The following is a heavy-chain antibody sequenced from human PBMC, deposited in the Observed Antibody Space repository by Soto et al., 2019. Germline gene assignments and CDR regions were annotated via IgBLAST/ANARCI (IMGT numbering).Heavy chain of an antibody. CDR3: ARGNSGSYSPIDY. Sequence: SETLSLTCAVSGCSISSGYYWGWIRQPPGKGLEWIGSIYYSGSTYHNPSLKSRVTMSVDTSKNQFSLKLSSVTAADTAVYYCARGNSGSYSPIDYWGQGTLVTVSS. V-gene: IGHV4-38-2*01. J-gene: IGHJ4*02. CDR1: GCSISSGYY. CDR2: IYYSGST. D-gene: IGHD1-26*01.